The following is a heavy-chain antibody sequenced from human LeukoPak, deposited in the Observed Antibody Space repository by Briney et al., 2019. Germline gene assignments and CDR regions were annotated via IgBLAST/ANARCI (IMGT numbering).Heavy chain of an antibody. J-gene: IGHJ3*02. V-gene: IGHV1-18*01. CDR3: ARTRDAFDT. CDR2: VSAYNDNT. Sequence: ASVKVSCKASDYTFTPYGISWVRQAPGQGLEWMGWVSAYNDNTNYAQKLQGRVTMTADTSTSTAYMELRSLRSDDTAVYYCARTRDAFDTWGQGTMVTVSS. CDR1: DYTFTPYG.